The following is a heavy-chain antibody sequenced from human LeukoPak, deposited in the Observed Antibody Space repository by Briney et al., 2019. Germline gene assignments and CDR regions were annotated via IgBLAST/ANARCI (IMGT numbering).Heavy chain of an antibody. D-gene: IGHD6-19*01. V-gene: IGHV4-59*08. CDR2: IYYRGST. CDR1: GGSISNYA. J-gene: IGHJ4*02. CDR3: ARHQWLVPRFDY. Sequence: PSETLSLTCTVSGGSISNYAWSWIRQSPGKGLEWIGYIYYRGSTNYNPSLKSRVSISVDTSKNQFSLKLSSVTAADTAVYYCARHQWLVPRFDYWGQGTLVTVSS.